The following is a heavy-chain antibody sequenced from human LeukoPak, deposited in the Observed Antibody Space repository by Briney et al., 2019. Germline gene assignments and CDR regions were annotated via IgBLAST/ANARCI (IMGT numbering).Heavy chain of an antibody. Sequence: SETLSLTCAVYGGSFSGYYCSWIRQPPGKGLEWIGEISHRGNTNYHPSLKSRVTISGDTSKNQFSLKLSSVTAADTAVHFCVGYYYGSGSYHNYPNFDYWGQGTLVTVAS. V-gene: IGHV4-34*01. J-gene: IGHJ4*02. CDR3: VGYYYGSGSYHNYPNFDY. CDR2: ISHRGNT. D-gene: IGHD3-10*01. CDR1: GGSFSGYY.